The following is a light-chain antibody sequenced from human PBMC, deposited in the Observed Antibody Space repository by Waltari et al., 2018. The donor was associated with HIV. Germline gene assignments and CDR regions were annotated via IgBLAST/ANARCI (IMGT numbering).Light chain of an antibody. CDR3: QHSNDWPPWT. CDR2: AAS. Sequence: DIQMTQSSSPLSVSVGDRVTVTFRASQTFSTSLNWYQQKPGKAPNLLIYAASTLRGGIPSRFSGSGSGTEFTLTISNLQSEDFAVYYCQHSNDWPPWTFGQGTKVEVK. V-gene: IGKV1-39*01. CDR1: QTFSTS. J-gene: IGKJ1*01.